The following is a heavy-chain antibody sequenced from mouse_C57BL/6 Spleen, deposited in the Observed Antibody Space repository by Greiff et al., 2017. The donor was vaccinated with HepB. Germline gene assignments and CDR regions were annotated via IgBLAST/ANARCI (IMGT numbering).Heavy chain of an antibody. CDR3: ARGGDLLRCWFAY. CDR1: GFTFSSYA. V-gene: IGHV5-4*01. J-gene: IGHJ3*01. CDR2: ISDGGSYT. Sequence: EVQGVESGGGLVKPGGSLKLSCAASGFTFSSYAMSWVRQTPEKRLEWVATISDGGSYTYYPDNVKGRFTISRDNAKNNLYLQMSHLKSEDTAMYYCARGGDLLRCWFAYWGQGTLVTVSA. D-gene: IGHD1-1*01.